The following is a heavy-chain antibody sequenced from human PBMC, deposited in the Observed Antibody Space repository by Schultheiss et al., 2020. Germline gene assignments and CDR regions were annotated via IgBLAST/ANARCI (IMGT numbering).Heavy chain of an antibody. D-gene: IGHD3-3*01. J-gene: IGHJ5*02. V-gene: IGHV3-15*01. CDR3: ATLGGMYWTDP. CDR1: GFTFSNAW. Sequence: GESLKISCAASGFTFSNAWMSWVRQAPGKGLEWVGRIKSKTDGGTTDYAAPVKGRFTISRDDSKSITYLQMKSLKTEDTAVYYCATLGGMYWTDPWGQGTLVTVSS. CDR2: IKSKTDGGTT.